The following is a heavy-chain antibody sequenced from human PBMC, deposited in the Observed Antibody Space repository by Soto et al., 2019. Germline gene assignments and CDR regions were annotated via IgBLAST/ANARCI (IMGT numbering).Heavy chain of an antibody. Sequence: ASVKVSCKASGYTFTSSGIGWVRQAPGQGLEWMGWISGYNSYTNYAQKLQGRVTMTTETSTSTVYMELRSLRSDDTAIYYCARSGVSGSYFFDYWGQG. V-gene: IGHV1-18*01. J-gene: IGHJ4*02. CDR1: GYTFTSSG. CDR3: ARSGVSGSYFFDY. CDR2: ISGYNSYT. D-gene: IGHD1-26*01.